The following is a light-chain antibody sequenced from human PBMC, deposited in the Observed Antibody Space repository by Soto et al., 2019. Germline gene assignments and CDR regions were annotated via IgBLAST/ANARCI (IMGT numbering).Light chain of an antibody. CDR3: QQYDNLMYT. J-gene: IGKJ2*01. Sequence: DIQMTQSPSTLSGSVGDRVTITCRASQTISSWLAWYQQKPGKAPKLLIYDASNLETGVPSRFSGSGSGTDFTFTISSLQPEDIATYYCQQYDNLMYTFGQGTKVDI. CDR2: DAS. V-gene: IGKV1-33*01. CDR1: QTISSW.